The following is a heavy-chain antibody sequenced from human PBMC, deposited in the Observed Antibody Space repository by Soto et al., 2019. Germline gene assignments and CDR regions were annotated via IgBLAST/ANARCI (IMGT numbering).Heavy chain of an antibody. CDR3: ASDKRDLRFLEWSYYFDY. V-gene: IGHV3-30-3*01. CDR2: ISYDGSNK. Sequence: QVQLVESGGGVVQPGRSLRLSCAASGFTFSSCAMHWVRQAPGKGLEWVALISYDGSNKYYADSVKGRFTVSRDNSKNTLYLQVNSLRAEDTAVYYCASDKRDLRFLEWSYYFDYWGQGTLVTVSS. D-gene: IGHD3-3*01. J-gene: IGHJ4*02. CDR1: GFTFSSCA.